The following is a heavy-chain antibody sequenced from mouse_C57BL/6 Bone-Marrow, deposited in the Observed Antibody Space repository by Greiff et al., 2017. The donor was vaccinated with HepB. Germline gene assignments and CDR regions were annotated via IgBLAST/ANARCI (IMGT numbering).Heavy chain of an antibody. Sequence: VHLVESGAELVRPGASVKLSCKASGYTFTDYYINWVKQRPGQGLEWIARIYPGSGNTYYNEKFKGKATLTAEKSSSTAYMQLSSLTSEDSAVYFCARTATTVFDYWGQGTTLTVSS. V-gene: IGHV1-76*01. CDR2: IYPGSGNT. CDR3: ARTATTVFDY. D-gene: IGHD1-1*01. CDR1: GYTFTDYY. J-gene: IGHJ2*01.